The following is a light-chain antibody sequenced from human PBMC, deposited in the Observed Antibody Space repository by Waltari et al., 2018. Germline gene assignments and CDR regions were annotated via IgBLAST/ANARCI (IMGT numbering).Light chain of an antibody. CDR1: SSDVGGDDL. Sequence: QSALTQPASVSGSPGQSITISCTGSSSDVGGDDLVSWYADHPGQAPKVIIYDVNKRPSGVSDRFSGSKSGNTASLTISGLQAEDEATFYCSSQSTKNGVIFGGGTKVTVL. CDR2: DVN. V-gene: IGLV2-14*03. J-gene: IGLJ2*01. CDR3: SSQSTKNGVI.